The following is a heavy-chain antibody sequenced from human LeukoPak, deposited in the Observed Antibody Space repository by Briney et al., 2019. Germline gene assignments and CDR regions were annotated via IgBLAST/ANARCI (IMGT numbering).Heavy chain of an antibody. D-gene: IGHD5-18*01. CDR2: IYHSGST. CDR3: ARDWQRGYSYGSGGGGMDV. V-gene: IGHV4-30-2*01. J-gene: IGHJ6*02. CDR1: GGSISSGGYY. Sequence: SQTLSLTCTVSGGSISSGGYYWSWIRQPPGKGLEWIGYIYHSGSTYYNPSLKSRVTISVDTSKNQFSLKLSSVTAADTAVYYCARDWQRGYSYGSGGGGMDVWGQGTTVTVSS.